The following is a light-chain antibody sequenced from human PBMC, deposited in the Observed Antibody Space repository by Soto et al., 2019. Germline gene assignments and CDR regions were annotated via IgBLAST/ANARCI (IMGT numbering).Light chain of an antibody. Sequence: DIQMTQSPSTLSASVGDRVTITCRASQSISSWLAWYQQKPGKAPKLLIYDASSLESGVPSRFSGSGSGTEFTLTISSLQPDDFATYSCQQLDSYPIGTFGGGTKVDIK. CDR1: QSISSW. CDR2: DAS. J-gene: IGKJ4*01. CDR3: QQLDSYPIGT. V-gene: IGKV1-5*01.